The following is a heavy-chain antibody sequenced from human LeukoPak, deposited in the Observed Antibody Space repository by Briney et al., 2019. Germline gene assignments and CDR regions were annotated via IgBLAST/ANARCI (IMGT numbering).Heavy chain of an antibody. V-gene: IGHV1-2*06. J-gene: IGHJ6*03. CDR1: GYTFTGYY. CDR3: AGGYYYGSGSYPLGYYYYYMDV. CDR2: IYPNSGGT. D-gene: IGHD3-10*01. Sequence: ASVKVSCKASGYTFTGYYMHWVRQAPGQGLEWMGRIYPNSGGTNYAQKFQGRVTMTRDTSISTAYMELSRLRSDDTAVYYCAGGYYYGSGSYPLGYYYYYMDVWGKGTTVTVSS.